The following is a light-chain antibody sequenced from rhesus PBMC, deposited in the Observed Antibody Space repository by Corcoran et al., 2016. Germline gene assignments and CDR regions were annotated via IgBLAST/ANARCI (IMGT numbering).Light chain of an antibody. CDR3: QQYSTIPMYT. V-gene: IGKV1-32*01. Sequence: DIQMTQSPSSLSSSVGDRVTITCRASQDISNYLNWYQQKPGQAPKLLIYFTSRLESEVPSRFSGSGSGTEFTLTISCLPPEDFATYYCQQYSTIPMYTFGQGTKVEIK. J-gene: IGKJ2*01. CDR1: QDISNY. CDR2: FTS.